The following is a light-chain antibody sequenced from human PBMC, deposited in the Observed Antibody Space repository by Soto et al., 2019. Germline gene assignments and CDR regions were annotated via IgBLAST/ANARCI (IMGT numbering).Light chain of an antibody. CDR2: GAS. CDR3: QQYDNLPLT. J-gene: IGKJ4*01. V-gene: IGKV1-33*01. CDR1: QSINNY. Sequence: IQLTHSTTSLSASVGDRFTITCRASQSINNYLSWYQQKPGKAPNLLIFGASTLQSGVPSRFSGSGSGTDFTFTISSLQPEDIATYYCQQYDNLPLTFGGGTKVDIK.